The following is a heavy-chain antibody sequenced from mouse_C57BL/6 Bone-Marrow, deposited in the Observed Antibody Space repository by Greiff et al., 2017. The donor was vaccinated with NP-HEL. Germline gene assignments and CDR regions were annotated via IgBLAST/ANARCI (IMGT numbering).Heavy chain of an antibody. CDR1: GFTFSNYW. CDR3: TGGVPLDY. CDR2: IRLKSDNYST. J-gene: IGHJ4*01. Sequence: EVQRVESGGGLVQPGGSMKLSCVASGFTFSNYWMTWVRQSPEKGLEWVAQIRLKSDNYSTPYAESVKGRFTISRDDSNSSVYLQMNNLRAEDTGRYYCTGGVPLDYWGQGTSVTVSA. V-gene: IGHV6-3*01.